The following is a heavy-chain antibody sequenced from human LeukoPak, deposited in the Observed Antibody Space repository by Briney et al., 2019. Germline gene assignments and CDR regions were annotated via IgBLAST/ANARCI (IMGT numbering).Heavy chain of an antibody. V-gene: IGHV3-30-3*01. Sequence: PGGSLRLSCAASGFTFSSYAMHWVRQAPGKGLEWVAVISYDGSNKYYADSVKGRFTISRDNSKNTLYLQMNSLRAEDTAVYYCARVITVDAGYFDYWGQGTLVTVSS. J-gene: IGHJ4*02. D-gene: IGHD1-20*01. CDR2: ISYDGSNK. CDR1: GFTFSSYA. CDR3: ARVITVDAGYFDY.